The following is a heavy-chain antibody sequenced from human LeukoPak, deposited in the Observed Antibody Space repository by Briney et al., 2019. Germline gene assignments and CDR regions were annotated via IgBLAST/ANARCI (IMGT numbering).Heavy chain of an antibody. CDR2: IYSGGST. Sequence: GGSLRLSCAASGFTVSSNYMSWVRQAPGKGLEWVSVIYSGGSTYYADSVKGRFTISRDNSKNTLYLQMNSLRAEDTAVYYCARGPSIAALSFDYWGQGTLVTVSS. J-gene: IGHJ4*02. V-gene: IGHV3-66*01. CDR3: ARGPSIAALSFDY. D-gene: IGHD6-6*01. CDR1: GFTVSSNY.